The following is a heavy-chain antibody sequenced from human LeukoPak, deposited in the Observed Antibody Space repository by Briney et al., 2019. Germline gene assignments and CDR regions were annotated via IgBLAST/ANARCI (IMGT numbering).Heavy chain of an antibody. D-gene: IGHD2-2*01. CDR3: AREGGIVVKTGMDV. CDR1: GYTFTNYD. V-gene: IGHV1-8*01. CDR2: MNPNSGST. Sequence: ASVKVSCKASGYTFTNYDLNWMRQATGQGLEWMGWMNPNSGSTGYAQKFQGRVTMTRDTSISTAYMELSSLTSEDTAVYYCAREGGIVVKTGMDVWGQGTTVTVSS. J-gene: IGHJ6*02.